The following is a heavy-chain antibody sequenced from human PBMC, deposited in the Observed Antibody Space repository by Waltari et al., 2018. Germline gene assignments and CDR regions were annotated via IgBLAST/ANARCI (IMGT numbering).Heavy chain of an antibody. D-gene: IGHD1-26*01. V-gene: IGHV3-53*01. Sequence: EAQLVESGGGLIQPGGSLRLSCAASGLIVTSYTMTWVRQAPGKGREGVSVIYSSGDAYYTDSVMGRFTISRDISRNVLYLQMNSLRVEDTAMYFCARRSGSYLDHWGQGTLVTVSS. CDR1: GLIVTSYT. CDR3: ARRSGSYLDH. J-gene: IGHJ4*02. CDR2: IYSSGDA.